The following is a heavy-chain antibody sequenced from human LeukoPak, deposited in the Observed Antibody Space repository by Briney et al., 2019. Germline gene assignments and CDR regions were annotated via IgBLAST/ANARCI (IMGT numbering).Heavy chain of an antibody. Sequence: GGSLRLSCAASGFTLSNHWMYWVRQAPGKGLVWVSRINSDGSRTTYADSVKGRFTISRDNAKNTLYLQMNSLRTEDTAVYYCARPETQYSSGLDGFDIWGQGTMVTVSS. CDR1: GFTLSNHW. CDR3: ARPETQYSSGLDGFDI. J-gene: IGHJ3*02. V-gene: IGHV3-74*01. D-gene: IGHD6-19*01. CDR2: INSDGSRT.